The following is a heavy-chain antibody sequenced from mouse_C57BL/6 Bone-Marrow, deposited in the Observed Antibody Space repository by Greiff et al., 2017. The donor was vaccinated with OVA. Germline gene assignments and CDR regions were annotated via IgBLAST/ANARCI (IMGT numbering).Heavy chain of an antibody. D-gene: IGHD1-1*02. V-gene: IGHV5-9-1*02. CDR2: ISSGGDYT. Sequence: EVMLVESGEGLVKPGGSLKLSCAASGFTFSSYAMSWVRQTPEQRLEWVAYISSGGDYTYYADTVKGRFTISRDNARNTLYLQMSSLKSEDTAMYYCTRDYALYAMDYWGQGTSVTVSS. J-gene: IGHJ4*01. CDR1: GFTFSSYA. CDR3: TRDYALYAMDY.